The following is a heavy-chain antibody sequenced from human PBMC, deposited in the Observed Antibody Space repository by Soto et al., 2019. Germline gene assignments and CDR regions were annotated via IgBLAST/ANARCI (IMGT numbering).Heavy chain of an antibody. V-gene: IGHV4-34*01. D-gene: IGHD2-2*01. J-gene: IGHJ5*02. Sequence: QVQLLQWGAGLLKPSETLSLTCAVYGGSFSDYYWTWIRQPPGKGLERIGQINHSASTNYSPSLKSRVTISVDTSKNQFSLKLSSVTAADTAVYYCARGRSTPVVPAAPNWFDPWGQGTLVTVSS. CDR3: ARGRSTPVVPAAPNWFDP. CDR1: GGSFSDYY. CDR2: INHSAST.